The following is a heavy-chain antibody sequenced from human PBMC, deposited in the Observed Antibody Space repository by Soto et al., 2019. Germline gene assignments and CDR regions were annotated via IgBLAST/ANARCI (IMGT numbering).Heavy chain of an antibody. J-gene: IGHJ1*01. CDR1: GGSISSSSYY. D-gene: IGHD2-8*01. CDR2: IYYSGST. CDR3: ARGPRLGYCTNGVCYKEYFQH. Sequence: SETLSLTCTVSGGSISSSSYYWGWIRQPPGKGLEWIGSIYYSGSTYYNPSLKSRVTISVDTSKNQFSLKLSSVTAADTAVYYCARGPRLGYCTNGVCYKEYFQHWGQGTLVTVSS. V-gene: IGHV4-39*07.